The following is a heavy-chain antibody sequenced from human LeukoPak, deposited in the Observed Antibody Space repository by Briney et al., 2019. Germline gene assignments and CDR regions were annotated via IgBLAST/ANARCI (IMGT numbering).Heavy chain of an antibody. Sequence: GGSLRLSCAASGFTFSIYEMNWVRQAPGKGLEWVSFISGSGSTIHFADSVKGRFTISRDNAKNSLYLQMNSLRGEDTAVYYCARDYDSGTSYFDYWGQGTLVTVSS. D-gene: IGHD3-10*01. CDR3: ARDYDSGTSYFDY. CDR1: GFTFSIYE. CDR2: ISGSGSTI. J-gene: IGHJ4*02. V-gene: IGHV3-48*03.